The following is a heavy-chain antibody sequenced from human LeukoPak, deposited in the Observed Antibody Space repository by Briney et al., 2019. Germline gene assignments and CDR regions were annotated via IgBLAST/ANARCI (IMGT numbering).Heavy chain of an antibody. CDR2: MKQDGSET. Sequence: GGSLRLSCAASGFTFSNYWMSWVRQAPGKGLEWVANMKQDGSETYYVDSVKGRFTISRDNAKNSLYLQMKSLRAEDTAVYYCAKGGGYEAQYYYYYLDVWGKGTTVTISS. CDR3: AKGGGYEAQYYYYYLDV. J-gene: IGHJ6*03. D-gene: IGHD5-12*01. V-gene: IGHV3-7*01. CDR1: GFTFSNYW.